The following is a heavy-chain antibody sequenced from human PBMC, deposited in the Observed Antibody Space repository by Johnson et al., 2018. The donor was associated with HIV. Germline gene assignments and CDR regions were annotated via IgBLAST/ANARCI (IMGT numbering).Heavy chain of an antibody. V-gene: IGHV3-11*04. Sequence: VQLVESGGGLVQPGGSLRLSCAASGFTFSDYYMSWIRQAPGKGLEWVSYISSSGSTIYYADSVKGRFTISRENSQNTLYLQMNSLRPEDTAVYYCAKDGQRGRAMVGARLGAFDIGGQGTMVTVSS. CDR3: AKDGQRGRAMVGARLGAFDI. CDR2: ISSSGSTI. D-gene: IGHD5-18*01. CDR1: GFTFSDYY. J-gene: IGHJ3*02.